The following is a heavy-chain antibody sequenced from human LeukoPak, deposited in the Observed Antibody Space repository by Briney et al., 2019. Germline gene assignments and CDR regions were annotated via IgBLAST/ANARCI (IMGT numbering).Heavy chain of an antibody. CDR1: GFTFSGYW. CDR3: ARATGMGATGDY. Sequence: HTGGSLRLSCAASGFTFSGYWMHWVRQAPGKGLVWVSRINSDGSSTSYADSVKGRFTISRDNAKNTLYLQMNSLRAEDTAVYYCARATGMGATGDYWGQGILVTVSS. CDR2: INSDGSST. D-gene: IGHD1-26*01. J-gene: IGHJ4*02. V-gene: IGHV3-74*01.